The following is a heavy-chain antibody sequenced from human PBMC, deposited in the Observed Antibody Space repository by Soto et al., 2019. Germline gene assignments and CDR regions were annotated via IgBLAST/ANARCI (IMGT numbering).Heavy chain of an antibody. V-gene: IGHV1-69*06. D-gene: IGHD2-8*01. CDR2: IIPVVGTT. CDR3: ARGLLYATPYLDY. Sequence: QVQLVQSGAEVKKPGSSVKVSCKASGDTFTTNSLNWVRQAPGQGLEWMGGIIPVVGTTKYAQKYQDRVTITGDKSTNTAYMELSSLRSDDTAVYYCARGLLYATPYLDYWGQGTPVTVSS. J-gene: IGHJ4*02. CDR1: GDTFTTNS.